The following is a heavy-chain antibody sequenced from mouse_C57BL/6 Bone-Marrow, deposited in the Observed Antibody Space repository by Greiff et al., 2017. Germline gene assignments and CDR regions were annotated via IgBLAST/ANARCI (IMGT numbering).Heavy chain of an antibody. CDR1: GYTFTSYW. V-gene: IGHV1-64*01. Sequence: QVQLQQPGAELVKPGASVKLSCKASGYTFTSYWMHWVKQRPGQGLEWIGMFHPNSGSTNYNEKFKSKATLTVDKSSSTAYMRLSSLTSEDSAVDYCARWDGNYDLDYWGQGTTLTVSS. D-gene: IGHD2-1*01. CDR3: ARWDGNYDLDY. J-gene: IGHJ2*01. CDR2: FHPNSGST.